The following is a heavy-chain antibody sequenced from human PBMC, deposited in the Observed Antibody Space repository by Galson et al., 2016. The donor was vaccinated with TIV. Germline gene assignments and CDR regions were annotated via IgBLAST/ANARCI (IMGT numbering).Heavy chain of an antibody. J-gene: IGHJ4*02. D-gene: IGHD3-10*02. CDR1: GYTFSDYY. V-gene: IGHV1-2*02. CDR2: INPKNGVT. Sequence: SVKVSCKAFGYTFSDYYIHWVRQAPGQGLEWMGLINPKNGVTTFTQRFRGRVTVTRDTSISTIHMELSSLISDDTAMYYCARAGLGAGTMYSDTPSFLDLWGQGTLVTVSS. CDR3: ARAGLGAGTMYSDTPSFLDL.